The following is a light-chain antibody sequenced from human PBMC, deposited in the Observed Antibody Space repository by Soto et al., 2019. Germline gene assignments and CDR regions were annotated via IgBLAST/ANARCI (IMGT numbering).Light chain of an antibody. CDR2: GAS. V-gene: IGKV3-11*01. CDR1: QSVSKY. Sequence: EIVLTQSPATLSLSPGERATLSCRASQSVSKYLAWYQQKPGQAPRLLIYGASNRATGIPARFTGSGSGTDFTLTISSLEAEDFAVYYCHHRGEWPRTFGQGTKLEIK. J-gene: IGKJ2*01. CDR3: HHRGEWPRT.